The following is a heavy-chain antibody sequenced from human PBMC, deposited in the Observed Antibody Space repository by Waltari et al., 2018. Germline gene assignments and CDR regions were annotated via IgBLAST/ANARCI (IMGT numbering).Heavy chain of an antibody. CDR1: GFTFSSYG. CDR3: AREPALSHPRGYFDL. D-gene: IGHD6-25*01. Sequence: QVQLVESGGGVVQPGRSLRLSCAASGFTFSSYGMHWVRQAPGKGLEWGAIIWYDGRNKSYAASGKGRLTIARDNSKNTLYLQMNSLRAEDTAVYYCAREPALSHPRGYFDLWGRGTLVTVSS. J-gene: IGHJ2*01. V-gene: IGHV3-33*01. CDR2: IWYDGRNK.